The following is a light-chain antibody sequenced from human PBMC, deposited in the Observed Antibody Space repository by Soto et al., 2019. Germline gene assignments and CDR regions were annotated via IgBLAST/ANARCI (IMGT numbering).Light chain of an antibody. CDR3: QQSITAPLT. CDR2: SAS. J-gene: IGKJ4*01. Sequence: DIQMTQSPSSLSASVGDRVTITCRASQSIDNYVNWYQQKSGKAPQLLIYSASHLQSGVPSRFSGGGYGTDFILTISSLQPEDSAIYFCQQSITAPLTFGGGTKVEIK. V-gene: IGKV1-39*01. CDR1: QSIDNY.